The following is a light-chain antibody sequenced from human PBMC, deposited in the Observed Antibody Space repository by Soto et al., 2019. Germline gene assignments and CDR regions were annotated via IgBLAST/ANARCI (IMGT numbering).Light chain of an antibody. V-gene: IGLV1-44*01. CDR3: STWDVSLNGPL. J-gene: IGLJ2*01. Sequence: QSVLTQPPSASGTPGQRVTISCSGSSSNIGGNTVNWYQKVPGAAPKLIIFSNSQRPSGVPDRYSGSKSGTSASLAIGGLQSEDEADYYCSTWDVSLNGPLFGGGTNVTVL. CDR1: SSNIGGNT. CDR2: SNS.